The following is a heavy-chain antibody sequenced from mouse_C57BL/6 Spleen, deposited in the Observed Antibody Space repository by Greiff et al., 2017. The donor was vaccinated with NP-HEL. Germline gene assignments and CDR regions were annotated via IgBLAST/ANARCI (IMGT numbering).Heavy chain of an antibody. CDR3: ARGGDSSGYPSYFDY. CDR2: INPSSGYT. V-gene: IGHV1-4*01. J-gene: IGHJ2*01. CDR1: GYTFTSYT. D-gene: IGHD3-2*02. Sequence: VQLQQSGAELARPGASVKMSCKASGYTFTSYTMHWVNQRPGQGLEWIGYINPSSGYTKYNQKFKDKATLTADKSSSTAYMQLSSLTSEDSAVYYCARGGDSSGYPSYFDYWGQGTTLTVSS.